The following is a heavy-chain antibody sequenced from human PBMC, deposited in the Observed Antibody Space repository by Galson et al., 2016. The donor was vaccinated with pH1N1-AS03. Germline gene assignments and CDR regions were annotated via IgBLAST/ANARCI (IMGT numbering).Heavy chain of an antibody. CDR2: INPYNGNT. V-gene: IGHV1-18*04. D-gene: IGHD6-13*01. Sequence: SVKVFCKASGYTFTSYGISWVRQAPGQGLEWMGWINPYNGNTNYAQKLQGRVTMTTDTSTSTAYMELRSLRSDDTAVYYCARAAAGTASLVWGQGTLVTVSS. CDR3: ARAAAGTASLV. J-gene: IGHJ4*02. CDR1: GYTFTSYG.